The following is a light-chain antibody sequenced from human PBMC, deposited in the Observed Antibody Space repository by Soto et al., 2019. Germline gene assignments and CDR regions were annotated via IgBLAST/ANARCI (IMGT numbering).Light chain of an antibody. Sequence: QSALTQPASVSGSPGQSITISCTGTSSDVGGYKYVSWYQQHPGKAPKLMIYDVSVRPSGVSSRFSASKSGNTASLTISGLQAEDEADYYCSSYTSSSTGVFGGGTKLTVL. J-gene: IGLJ3*02. CDR2: DVS. V-gene: IGLV2-14*01. CDR3: SSYTSSSTGV. CDR1: SSDVGGYKY.